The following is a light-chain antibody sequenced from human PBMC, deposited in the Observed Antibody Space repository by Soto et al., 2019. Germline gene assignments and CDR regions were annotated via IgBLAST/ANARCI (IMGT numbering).Light chain of an antibody. CDR3: SSYGGSNNLI. CDR2: EGS. Sequence: QSALTQPPSASGSPGQSVTISCTGTISDVVGYNNVTWYQQHPGKALKLMIYEGSKPPSGVPERFSGSKSGNTASLTVSGHEVEDEDDYYCSSYGGSNNLIFGGGTK. CDR1: ISDVVGYNN. J-gene: IGLJ2*01. V-gene: IGLV2-8*01.